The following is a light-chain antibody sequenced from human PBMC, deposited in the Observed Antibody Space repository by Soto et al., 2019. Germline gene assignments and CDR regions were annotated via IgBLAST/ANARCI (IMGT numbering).Light chain of an antibody. J-gene: IGKJ3*01. CDR1: QSVSSN. Sequence: EIVMTQSPATLSVSPGERATLSCRASQSVSSNLAWYQQKPGQAPRLLIYGASTSATGIPARFSGSGSGTEFTLTISSRQSEDFAVYYCQQYNNWPPVTFGPGTKVDIK. V-gene: IGKV3-15*01. CDR2: GAS. CDR3: QQYNNWPPVT.